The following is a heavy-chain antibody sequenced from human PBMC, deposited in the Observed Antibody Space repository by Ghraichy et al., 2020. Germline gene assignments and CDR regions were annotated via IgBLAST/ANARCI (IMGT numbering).Heavy chain of an antibody. J-gene: IGHJ2*01. CDR1: GYTFTAHY. D-gene: IGHD1-26*01. CDR2: INPISGGT. CDR3: ARGGPGNWYFDL. V-gene: IGHV1-2*02. Sequence: ASVKVSCKSSGYTFTAHYMHWVRQAPGQGLEWMVWINPISGGTQYSNNYQGRVTITTDTSISTTYMELSRLRSDDAAVYYCARGGPGNWYFDLWGRGTLVTVSS.